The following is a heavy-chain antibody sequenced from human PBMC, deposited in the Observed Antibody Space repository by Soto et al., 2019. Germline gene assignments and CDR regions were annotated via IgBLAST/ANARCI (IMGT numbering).Heavy chain of an antibody. Sequence: QVQLQQWGAGLQKPSETLSLTCVVYGGSLSGYYWSWIRQPPGKGLEWIGEIKDGGLTNYSPSLKSRATISADTPKNQFSLKLHSVTAADRAVYYCARGQEGVVATHWDQGTLVTVSS. D-gene: IGHD5-12*01. CDR2: IKDGGLT. CDR3: ARGQEGVVATH. J-gene: IGHJ4*02. V-gene: IGHV4-34*01. CDR1: GGSLSGYY.